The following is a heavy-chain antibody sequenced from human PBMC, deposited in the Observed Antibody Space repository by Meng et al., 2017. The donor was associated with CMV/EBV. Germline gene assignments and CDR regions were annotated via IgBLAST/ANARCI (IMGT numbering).Heavy chain of an antibody. J-gene: IGHJ4*02. D-gene: IGHD1-26*01. CDR1: GGSFSGYY. CDR3: ARGRLGSYSSVDY. Sequence: GGSLRLSCAVYGGSFSGYYWSWVRQAPGKGLEWVSSISSSSSYIYYADSVKGRFTISRDNAKNSLYLQMNSLRAEDTAVYYCARGRLGSYSSVDYWGQGTLVTVSS. CDR2: ISSSSSYI. V-gene: IGHV3-21*01.